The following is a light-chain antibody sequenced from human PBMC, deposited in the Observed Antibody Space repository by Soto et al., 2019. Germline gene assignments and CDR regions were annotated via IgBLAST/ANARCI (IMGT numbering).Light chain of an antibody. V-gene: IGLV2-8*01. CDR3: SSYAGRNKYV. Sequence: QSVLTQPPSASGSPGQSVTISCTGTSSVVGGYNYVSWYQQYPGKAPKLMIHDVIKRPSGVPDRFSASKSGNTAFLTVSGLQAEDEADYYCSSYAGRNKYVFGTGTKVTVL. CDR2: DVI. J-gene: IGLJ1*01. CDR1: SSVVGGYNY.